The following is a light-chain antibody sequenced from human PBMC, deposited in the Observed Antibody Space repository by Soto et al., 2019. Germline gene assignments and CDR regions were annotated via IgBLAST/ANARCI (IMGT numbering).Light chain of an antibody. J-gene: IGKJ1*01. Sequence: DIQMTQSPSSLSAFVGDSVTVTCRASQPIGTSLHWYQQKAGKAPKVLISAATKLQSGVPSRFSGSGSGTDFTLPISTLQPEDSATYYCQQSYNTFWTFGGGTKVELK. CDR2: AAT. V-gene: IGKV1-39*01. CDR3: QQSYNTFWT. CDR1: QPIGTS.